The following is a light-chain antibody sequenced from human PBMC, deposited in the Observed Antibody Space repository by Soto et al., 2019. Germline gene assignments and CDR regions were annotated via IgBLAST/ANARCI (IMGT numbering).Light chain of an antibody. J-gene: IGLJ3*02. Sequence: QSVLTQPASVSGSPGQSITISCTGTSSDVGGYNYVSWYQQHPGKAPKLMIYEVSNRPSGVSNRFSGSKSGNTASLTISGLQAEDEADYYCSSYTSSSFWAFGGGTKLTVL. V-gene: IGLV2-14*01. CDR2: EVS. CDR1: SSDVGGYNY. CDR3: SSYTSSSFWA.